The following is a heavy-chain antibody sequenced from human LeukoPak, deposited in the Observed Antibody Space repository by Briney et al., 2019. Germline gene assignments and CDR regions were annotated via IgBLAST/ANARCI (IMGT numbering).Heavy chain of an antibody. Sequence: PGGSLRLSCAASGFTFSDYYMSWIRQAPGKGLEWVSYISSSGSTIYYADSVKGRFTISRDNAKNSLYLQMNSLRAEDTAVYYCARGPDYYGSSGLRGENWFDPWGQGTLVTVSS. CDR3: ARGPDYYGSSGLRGENWFDP. V-gene: IGHV3-11*01. CDR1: GFTFSDYY. J-gene: IGHJ5*02. CDR2: ISSSGSTI. D-gene: IGHD3-22*01.